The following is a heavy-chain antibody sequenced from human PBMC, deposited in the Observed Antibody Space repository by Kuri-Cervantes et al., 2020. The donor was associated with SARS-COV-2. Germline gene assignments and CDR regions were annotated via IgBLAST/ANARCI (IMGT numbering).Heavy chain of an antibody. CDR1: GFTFSSYG. CDR2: ISYDGSNK. J-gene: IGHJ4*02. Sequence: SLKISCAASGFTFSSYGMHWVRQAPGKGLEWVAVISYDGSNKYYADSVKGRFTISRDNSQNTLFLHMKSLRSEDTAMYYCAKDRVGVQDFWGQGTLVTVSS. V-gene: IGHV3-30*18. CDR3: AKDRVGVQDF. D-gene: IGHD2-21*01.